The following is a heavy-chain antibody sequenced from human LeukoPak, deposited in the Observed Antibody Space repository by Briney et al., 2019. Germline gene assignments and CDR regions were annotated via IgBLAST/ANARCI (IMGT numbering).Heavy chain of an antibody. Sequence: GRSLRLSCAASGFTFSSYGMHWVRQAPGKGLEWVAVIWYDGSNKYYADSVKGRFTISRDNSKNTLYLQMNSLRAEDTAVYYCPRGGGMSDFDAFDIWGQGTMVTVSS. CDR2: IWYDGSNK. CDR1: GFTFSSYG. V-gene: IGHV3-33*01. J-gene: IGHJ3*02. D-gene: IGHD2-21*02. CDR3: PRGGGMSDFDAFDI.